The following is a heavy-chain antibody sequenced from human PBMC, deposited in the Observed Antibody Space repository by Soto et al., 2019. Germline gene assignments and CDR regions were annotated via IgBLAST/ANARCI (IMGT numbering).Heavy chain of an antibody. Sequence: GGSLRLSCAASGFTFSSYWMHWVRQAPGKGLVWVSRINSDGSSTSYADSVKGRFTISRDNAKNTLYLQMNSLRAEDTAVYYCARDWGYCSGGSCYSYYFDYWGQGTLVTVSS. J-gene: IGHJ4*02. V-gene: IGHV3-74*01. CDR2: INSDGSST. CDR3: ARDWGYCSGGSCYSYYFDY. CDR1: GFTFSSYW. D-gene: IGHD2-15*01.